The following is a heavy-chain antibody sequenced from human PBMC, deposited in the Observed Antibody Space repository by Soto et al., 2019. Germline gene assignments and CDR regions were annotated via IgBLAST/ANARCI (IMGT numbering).Heavy chain of an antibody. J-gene: IGHJ6*02. V-gene: IGHV3-30-3*01. CDR3: ARERASYGMDV. CDR1: GFTFSSYA. CDR2: ISYDGSNK. Sequence: QVQLVESGGGVVQPGRSLRLSCAASGFTFSSYAMHWVRQAPGKGLEWVAVISYDGSNKYYADSVKGRFTISRDNSKNTLYLQMNSLRAEDTAVYYCARERASYGMDVWGQGTTVTVSS.